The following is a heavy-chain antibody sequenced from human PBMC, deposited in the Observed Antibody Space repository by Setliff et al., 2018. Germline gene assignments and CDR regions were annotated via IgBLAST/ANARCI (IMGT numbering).Heavy chain of an antibody. J-gene: IGHJ6*03. CDR2: IYPGDSDT. V-gene: IGHV5-51*01. D-gene: IGHD2-15*01. CDR3: ARASRFGTIVWKGDYYMDV. Sequence: GESLKISCKGSGYSFGNYWIAWVRQMPGKGLEWMGVIYPGDSDTRYSPSFQGQVTISADKSISTAYVQWSSLKASDTALYYCARASRFGTIVWKGDYYMDVWGRGTTVTVSS. CDR1: GYSFGNYW.